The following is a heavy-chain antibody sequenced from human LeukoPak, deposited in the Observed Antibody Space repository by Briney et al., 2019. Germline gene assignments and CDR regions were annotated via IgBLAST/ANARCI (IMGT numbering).Heavy chain of an antibody. V-gene: IGHV4-39*01. CDR3: ARHILSGGDFAYYFDY. J-gene: IGHJ4*02. D-gene: IGHD2-21*01. CDR1: GGSISSSGYY. CDR2: IYYSGST. Sequence: SETLSLTCTVSGGSISSSGYYWGWIRQPPGKGLEWIASIYYSGSTYYNPSLKSRVTISVDTSKNQFSLKLSSVTAADTAVYYCARHILSGGDFAYYFDYWGQGTLVTVSS.